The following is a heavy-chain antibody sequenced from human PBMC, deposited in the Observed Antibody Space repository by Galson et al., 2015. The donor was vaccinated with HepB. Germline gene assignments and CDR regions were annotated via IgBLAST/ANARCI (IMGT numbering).Heavy chain of an antibody. Sequence: TLSLTCTVSGGSISSGGYYWSRIRQPAGKGLEWIGRIYTSGSTNYNPSLKSRVTLSADTSKNQFSLKLSSVTAADTAVYYCARSGASDLLPVDYWGQGILVTVSS. CDR1: GGSISSGGYY. V-gene: IGHV4-61*02. CDR2: IYTSGST. CDR3: ARSGASDLLPVDY. J-gene: IGHJ4*02.